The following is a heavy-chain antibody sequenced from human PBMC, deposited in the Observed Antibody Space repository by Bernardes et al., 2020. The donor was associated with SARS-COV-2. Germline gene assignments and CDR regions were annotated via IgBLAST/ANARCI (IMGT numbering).Heavy chain of an antibody. CDR1: GFTVSSNY. V-gene: IGHV3-66*02. Sequence: GGSLRLSCAASGFTVSSNYMVWARQAPGKGLEWISVIFSGGYTYYADSVKGRFTISRDHSKNTLYLQMNSLKPEDTAVYFCSRDPGRGYSYGYLHIWGQGTLVTVSS. D-gene: IGHD5-18*01. CDR3: SRDPGRGYSYGYLHI. J-gene: IGHJ4*02. CDR2: IFSGGYT.